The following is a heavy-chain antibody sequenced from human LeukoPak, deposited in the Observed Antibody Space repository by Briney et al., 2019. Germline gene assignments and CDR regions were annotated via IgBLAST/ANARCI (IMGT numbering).Heavy chain of an antibody. V-gene: IGHV3-11*04. CDR2: ISSSGSTI. CDR1: GFTFSDYY. D-gene: IGHD5-24*01. CDR3: TRVGYIDEGIDY. J-gene: IGHJ4*02. Sequence: GGSLRLSCAASGFTFSDYYMSWIRQAPGKGLEWVSYISSSGSTIYYADSVKGRFTISRDNAKNTLYLQMNSLRAEDTAIYYCTRVGYIDEGIDYWGQGTLVTVSS.